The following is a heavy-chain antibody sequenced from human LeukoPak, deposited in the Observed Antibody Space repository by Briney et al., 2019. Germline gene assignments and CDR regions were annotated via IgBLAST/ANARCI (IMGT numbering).Heavy chain of an antibody. CDR2: IYKNAIT. CDR3: ARSLRVRGVPDYMDV. D-gene: IGHD3-10*01. J-gene: IGHJ6*03. CDR1: FTVXXNY. V-gene: IGHV3-53*01. Sequence: FTVXXNYMTWVRQAPGKGLEWVSVIYKNAITYHADTVKGRFTISRDNAKNMLYLQMNSLRAGDTAVYYCARSLRVRGVPDYMDVWGKGTTVIISS.